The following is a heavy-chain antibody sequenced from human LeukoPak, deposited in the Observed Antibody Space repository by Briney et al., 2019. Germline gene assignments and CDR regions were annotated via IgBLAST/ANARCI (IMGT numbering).Heavy chain of an antibody. Sequence: GGSLRLSCAASGFPFSGYWMHWVRQAPGKGLVWVSRINIDGSGANYADPVKGRFTISRDNAKNMVYLQMNSLRTEDTAVYYCASFRDTDNWGRGTMVTVSS. CDR3: ASFRDTDN. CDR2: INIDGSGA. V-gene: IGHV3-74*01. J-gene: IGHJ3*01. CDR1: GFPFSGYW. D-gene: IGHD2-21*01.